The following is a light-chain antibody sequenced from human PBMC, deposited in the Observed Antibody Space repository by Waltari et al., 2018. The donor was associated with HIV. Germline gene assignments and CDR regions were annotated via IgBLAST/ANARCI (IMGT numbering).Light chain of an antibody. CDR1: QDISNY. Sequence: DLQMTQCPSSLSASLGDRGTITSQASQDISNYLNWYQQKPGKAPTLLIYGASNLDTGVPARFSGSGSGTEFVFTISSLQSEDIATYYCQQYEGLSPLTFGGGTKVEIK. V-gene: IGKV1-33*01. CDR2: GAS. CDR3: QQYEGLSPLT. J-gene: IGKJ4*01.